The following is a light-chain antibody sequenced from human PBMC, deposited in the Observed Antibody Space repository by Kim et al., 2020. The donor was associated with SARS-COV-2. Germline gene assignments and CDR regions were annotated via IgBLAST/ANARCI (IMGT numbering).Light chain of an antibody. J-gene: IGLJ1*01. CDR3: FSYAGSIYV. CDR2: EFS. V-gene: IGLV2-23*02. CDR1: RCDVRTYNL. Sequence: PRQSLTISCTGTRCDVRTYNLVSLYQQYPGKAPRLMIYEFSERPSGVSIRFSSSKSGNTASLTISGLQAEDEAHYYCFSYAGSIYVFGSGTKVTVL.